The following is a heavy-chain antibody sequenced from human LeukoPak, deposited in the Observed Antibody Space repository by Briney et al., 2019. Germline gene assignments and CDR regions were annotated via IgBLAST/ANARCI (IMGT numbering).Heavy chain of an antibody. CDR1: EFTFGTYA. D-gene: IGHD6-25*01. V-gene: IGHV3-64D*06. Sequence: GGSLRLSCSASEFTFGTYAMLWVRQAPGKGPEYVSAISSNGRDTYYAASVRGRFSISRVNSNNTLYLQMNSLRPEDTAMYYCARLAAAGHSDYWGQGALVAVSS. CDR3: ARLAAAGHSDY. J-gene: IGHJ4*02. CDR2: ISSNGRDT.